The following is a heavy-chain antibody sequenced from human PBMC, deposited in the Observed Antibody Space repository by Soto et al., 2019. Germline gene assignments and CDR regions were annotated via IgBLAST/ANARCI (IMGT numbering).Heavy chain of an antibody. CDR3: ARDRISSSTALYYYYYGMDV. CDR1: GGSISSYY. D-gene: IGHD6-6*01. CDR2: IYYSGST. Sequence: SETLSLTCTVSGGSISSYYWSWIRQPPGKGLEWIGYIYYSGSTNYNPSLKSRVTISVDTSKNQFSLKLSSVTAADTAVYYCARDRISSSTALYYYYYGMDVWGQGTKVTVSS. J-gene: IGHJ6*02. V-gene: IGHV4-59*01.